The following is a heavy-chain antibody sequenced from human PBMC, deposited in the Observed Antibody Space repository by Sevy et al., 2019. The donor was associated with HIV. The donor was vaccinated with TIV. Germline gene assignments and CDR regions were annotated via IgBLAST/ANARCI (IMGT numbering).Heavy chain of an antibody. J-gene: IGHJ5*01. Sequence: ASVKVSCKSSGGTFSGYATSWVRQAPGQGLEWMGGIIHMFGTANYSQRFQGRVTITADESTGTAYMEMSSLRPDDTADYFCARQPYSSSWFVYWRQGTLVTVSS. CDR1: GGTFSGYA. V-gene: IGHV1-69*13. D-gene: IGHD6-13*01. CDR2: IIHMFGTA. CDR3: ARQPYSSSWFVY.